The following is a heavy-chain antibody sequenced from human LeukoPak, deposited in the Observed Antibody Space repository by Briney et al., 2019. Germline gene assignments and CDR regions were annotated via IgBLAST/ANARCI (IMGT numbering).Heavy chain of an antibody. CDR1: GLTFDVYG. CDR2: INWNGGST. D-gene: IGHD1-26*01. Sequence: GGSLRLSCAASGLTFDVYGMSWVRHAPGKGLEWVSGINWNGGSTGYADSVKGRFTNSRDNAKNSLYLQMHSLRADDTALYYCARLGVGATRDAFDIWGQGTMVTVSS. J-gene: IGHJ3*02. V-gene: IGHV3-20*04. CDR3: ARLGVGATRDAFDI.